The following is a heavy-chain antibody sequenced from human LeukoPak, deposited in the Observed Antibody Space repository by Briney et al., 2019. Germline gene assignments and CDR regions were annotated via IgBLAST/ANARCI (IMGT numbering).Heavy chain of an antibody. D-gene: IGHD2-2*01. CDR1: GFTFSSYE. Sequence: PGGSLRLSCAASGFTFSSYEMNWVRQSPGKGLEWVSYISSSGSTIYYADSVKGRFTISRDNAKNSLYLQMNSLRAEDTAVYYCARDRYCSSTSCYDPDYFDYWGQGTLVTVSS. CDR3: ARDRYCSSTSCYDPDYFDY. J-gene: IGHJ4*02. CDR2: ISSSGSTI. V-gene: IGHV3-48*03.